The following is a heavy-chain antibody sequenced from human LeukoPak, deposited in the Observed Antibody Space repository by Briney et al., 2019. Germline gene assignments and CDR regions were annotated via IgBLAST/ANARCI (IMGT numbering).Heavy chain of an antibody. V-gene: IGHV3-30*02. CDR3: AEDQKLQPFHY. CDR2: IRYDGSTE. D-gene: IGHD1-1*01. CDR1: GFVFSDYG. J-gene: IGHJ4*02. Sequence: GGSLGLSCAASGFVFSDYGMHWVRQAPGKGLEWVAFIRYDGSTEFYADSVKGRFTISRDNSKNTLYLQMNSLRAEDTSVYYCAEDQKLQPFHYWGQGTLVTVSS.